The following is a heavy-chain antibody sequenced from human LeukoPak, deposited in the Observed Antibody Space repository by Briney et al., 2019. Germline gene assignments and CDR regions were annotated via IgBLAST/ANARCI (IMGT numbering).Heavy chain of an antibody. CDR1: GYTFTSYA. CDR3: ARVRITIFGVVIEFDY. Sequence: ASVKVSCKAPGYTFTSYAMHWVRQAPGQRLERMGWINAGNGNTKYSQKFQGRVTITRDTSASTAYMELRSLRSDDTAVYYCARVRITIFGVVIEFDYWGQGTLVTVSS. V-gene: IGHV1-3*01. CDR2: INAGNGNT. J-gene: IGHJ4*02. D-gene: IGHD3-3*01.